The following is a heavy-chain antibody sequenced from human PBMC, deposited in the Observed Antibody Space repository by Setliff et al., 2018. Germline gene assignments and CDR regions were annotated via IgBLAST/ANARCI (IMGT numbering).Heavy chain of an antibody. D-gene: IGHD3-22*01. CDR1: GFTFRKHA. CDR2: VSGSGMTR. V-gene: IGHV3-23*01. CDR3: ARADSDSYYPYYFDF. J-gene: IGHJ4*02. Sequence: GGSLRLSCTASGFTFRKHALAWVRQAPGKGLQGVSSVSGSGMTRDYTDSVKGRFTVSRDSSQNKIHLQMDSLRAEDTGKYFCARADSDSYYPYYFDFWGQGVLVTVSS.